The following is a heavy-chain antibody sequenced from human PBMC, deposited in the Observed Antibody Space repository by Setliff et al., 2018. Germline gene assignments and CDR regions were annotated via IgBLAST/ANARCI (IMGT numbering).Heavy chain of an antibody. J-gene: IGHJ6*03. D-gene: IGHD2-15*01. CDR3: ARVVAASSYYYYMDD. CDR1: GGTFSDYH. Sequence: PSETLSLTCAAYGGTFSDYHWTWIRQSPEKGLEWIGEINHRGSTNYNPSLKSRVTISIDTSKNQFSLKLSSVTAADTAVYYCARVVAASSYYYYMDDWGKGTTVTVSS. CDR2: INHRGST. V-gene: IGHV4-34*01.